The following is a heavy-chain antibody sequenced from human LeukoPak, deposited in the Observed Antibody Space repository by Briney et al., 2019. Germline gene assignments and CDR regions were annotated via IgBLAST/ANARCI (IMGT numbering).Heavy chain of an antibody. D-gene: IGHD6-19*01. CDR1: GYTFTGHY. CDR3: AREGWDQRDTAAFDH. CDR2: INPNTSDR. Sequence: ASVKVSCKASGYTFTGHYMHWARQAPGQGLEWMGWINPNTSDRNSPQNFQGRVTMTRDPSISTVYMELSRLRPDDTAVYYCAREGWDQRDTAAFDHWGQGTLVTVSS. J-gene: IGHJ4*02. V-gene: IGHV1-2*02.